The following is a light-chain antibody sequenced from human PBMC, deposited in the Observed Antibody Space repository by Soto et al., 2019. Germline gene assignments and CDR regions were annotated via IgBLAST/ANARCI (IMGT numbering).Light chain of an antibody. V-gene: IGKV3-20*01. CDR1: QSLSSNS. CDR3: QQYGSSTWT. CDR2: GAS. Sequence: EIVLTQSPGTLYLSPGERATLSCRASQSLSSNSLAWYQQKAGQAPRLLIYGASSRAAGIPDRISGSGSGTDFTLTIRRLEPEDFAVYYCQQYGSSTWTFGQGTKVEIK. J-gene: IGKJ1*01.